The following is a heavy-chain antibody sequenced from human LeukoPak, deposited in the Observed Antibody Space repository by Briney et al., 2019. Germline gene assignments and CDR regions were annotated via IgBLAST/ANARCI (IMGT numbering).Heavy chain of an antibody. V-gene: IGHV4-31*03. J-gene: IGHJ2*01. Sequence: SETLSLTCTVSGGSISSRGYYWSWIRQHPGKGREWIGYIYYSGSTYYNPSLKSRVTISVDTSKNQFSLKLSSVTAADTAVYYCARTDLGDWYFDLWGRGTLVTVSP. CDR1: GGSISSRGYY. CDR2: IYYSGST. CDR3: ARTDLGDWYFDL.